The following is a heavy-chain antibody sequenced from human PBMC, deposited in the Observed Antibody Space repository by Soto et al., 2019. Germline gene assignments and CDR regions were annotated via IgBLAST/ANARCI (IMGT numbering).Heavy chain of an antibody. CDR3: ARAMAPWWFDP. CDR2: INPSGGST. CDR1: GSTFSSYY. V-gene: IGHV1-46*01. J-gene: IGHJ5*02. Sequence: ASVKVSCKASGSTFSSYYMHWVRQAPGQGLEWMGIINPSGGSTSYAQKFQGRVTMTRDTSTSTAYMELRSLRSDDTAVYYCARAMAPWWFDPWGQGTLVTVSS.